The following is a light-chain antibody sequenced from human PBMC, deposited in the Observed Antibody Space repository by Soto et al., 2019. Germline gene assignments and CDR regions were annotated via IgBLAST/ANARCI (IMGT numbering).Light chain of an antibody. CDR2: GAS. V-gene: IGKV3-20*01. CDR1: QSVTSN. J-gene: IGKJ1*01. Sequence: ETVMTQSPATLSVCAGERATLSCRASQSVTSNLAWYQQKPGQGPRVLIYGASSRATGIPDRFSGSGSGTDFTLTINRLEPEDFAVYYCQQYGSSPPTFGQGTKVDIK. CDR3: QQYGSSPPT.